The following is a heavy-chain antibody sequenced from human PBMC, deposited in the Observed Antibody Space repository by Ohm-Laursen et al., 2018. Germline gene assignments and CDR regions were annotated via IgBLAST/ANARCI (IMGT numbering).Heavy chain of an antibody. J-gene: IGHJ4*02. CDR1: GYTLTELS. V-gene: IGHV1-24*01. Sequence: ASVKVSCKVSGYTLTELSMHWVRQAPGKGLEWMGGFDPEDGETIYAQKFQGRVTMTEDTSTDTAYMELSSLRSEDTAVYYCATAYPEYYYDSSGYVFDYWGQGTLVTVSS. CDR2: FDPEDGET. CDR3: ATAYPEYYYDSSGYVFDY. D-gene: IGHD3-22*01.